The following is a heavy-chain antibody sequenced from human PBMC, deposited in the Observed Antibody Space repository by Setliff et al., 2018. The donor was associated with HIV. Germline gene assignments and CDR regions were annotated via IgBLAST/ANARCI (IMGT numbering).Heavy chain of an antibody. CDR1: GASIRSQY. Sequence: KPSETLSLTCTVSGASIRSQYWSWIRKPPGKGLEWIGYISYSGSTNYNPSLESRVAMSVDTSKQQFSLEVSSVTAADTAVYYCARSYYNFANGYYYYYYMDVWGKGTTVTVS. CDR2: ISYSGST. CDR3: ARSYYNFANGYYYYYYMDV. J-gene: IGHJ6*03. D-gene: IGHD3-3*01. V-gene: IGHV4-59*11.